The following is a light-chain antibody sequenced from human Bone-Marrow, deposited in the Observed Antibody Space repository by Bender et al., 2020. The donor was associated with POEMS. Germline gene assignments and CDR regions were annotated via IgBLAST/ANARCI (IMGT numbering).Light chain of an antibody. J-gene: IGLJ3*02. CDR3: TSYGGSDNFWV. Sequence: QSALTQPPSASGSPGQSVTISCTGTSSDVGTYDLVSWYQQYPGKAPKLMIYEASKRPSGVPDRFSGSKSGNTASLTVSGLQAEDEADYYCTSYGGSDNFWVSGGGTKLTVL. V-gene: IGLV2-8*01. CDR2: EAS. CDR1: SSDVGTYDL.